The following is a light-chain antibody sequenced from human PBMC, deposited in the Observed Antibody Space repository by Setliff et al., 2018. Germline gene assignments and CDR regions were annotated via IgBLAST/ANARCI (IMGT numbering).Light chain of an antibody. J-gene: IGLJ1*01. Sequence: QSALTQPASVSGSPEQSITISCTGEFGAYGSAYVSWYQQHPDKAPKIIIYDVNNRPSGISHRFSGSNSANTASLTISGLQAEDEAEYFCASKTGPGTYVFGTGTKVTVL. CDR1: FGAYGSAY. CDR2: DVN. V-gene: IGLV2-14*03. CDR3: ASKTGPGTYV.